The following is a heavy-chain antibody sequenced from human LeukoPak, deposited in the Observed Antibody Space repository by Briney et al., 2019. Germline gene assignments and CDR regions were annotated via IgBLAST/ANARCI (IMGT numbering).Heavy chain of an antibody. CDR3: ARMCGGDCLNDAFDI. D-gene: IGHD2-21*02. J-gene: IGHJ3*02. Sequence: ASVKVSCKASGGTFSNYAISWVRQAPGQGLEWMGGIIPIFGTANYAQKFQGRVTITADESTSTAYMELSSLRSEDTAVYYCARMCGGDCLNDAFDIWGQGTMVTVSS. CDR2: IIPIFGTA. V-gene: IGHV1-69*13. CDR1: GGTFSNYA.